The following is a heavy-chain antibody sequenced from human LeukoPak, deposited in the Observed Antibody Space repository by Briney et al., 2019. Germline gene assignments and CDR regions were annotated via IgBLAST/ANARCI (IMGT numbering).Heavy chain of an antibody. D-gene: IGHD6-13*01. Sequence: PGGSLRLSCAASGFTFSNYAMSWVRQAPGKGPEWVSTITPSGAGTYYKDSVKGRFTISRDNSRNTLFLQLNSLRAEDTAVYYCAQVSTSSPFWGQGTLVTVSS. CDR2: ITPSGAGT. CDR3: AQVSTSSPF. CDR1: GFTFSNYA. J-gene: IGHJ4*02. V-gene: IGHV3-23*01.